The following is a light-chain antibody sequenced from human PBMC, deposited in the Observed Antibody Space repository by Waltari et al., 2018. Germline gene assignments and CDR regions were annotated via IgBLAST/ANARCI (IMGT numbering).Light chain of an antibody. J-gene: IGLJ2*01. V-gene: IGLV3-21*02. CDR1: NLDHKA. Sequence: SGVLTQPPSVSVAPGQTAKITCRGDNLDHKAFQLHQQRPGQAPVLVIYNDSDRPSGIPERFSGSNSGNTATLTISRVEAGDEADYFCQVWDRSNEDAHPYGVFGGGTKLTVL. CDR3: QVWDRSNEDAHPYGV. CDR2: NDS.